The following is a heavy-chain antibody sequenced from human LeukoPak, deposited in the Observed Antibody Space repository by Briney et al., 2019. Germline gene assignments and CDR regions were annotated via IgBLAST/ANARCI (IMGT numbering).Heavy chain of an antibody. CDR1: GFSFSSYW. D-gene: IGHD3-22*01. V-gene: IGHV3-7*01. J-gene: IGHJ4*02. CDR3: ARVAPYDSSGYRYGGFDY. Sequence: GGSLRLSCAASGFSFSSYWMSWVRQAPGKGLEWVANIKQDGSEKYYVDSVKGRFTISRDNAKNSLYLQMNSLRAEDTAVYYCARVAPYDSSGYRYGGFDYWGQGTLVTVSS. CDR2: IKQDGSEK.